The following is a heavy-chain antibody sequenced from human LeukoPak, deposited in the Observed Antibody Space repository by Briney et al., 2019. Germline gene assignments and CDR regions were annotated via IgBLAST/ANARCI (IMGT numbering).Heavy chain of an antibody. CDR1: GFTFTHYA. J-gene: IGHJ4*02. Sequence: QPGGSLRLSCIASGFTFTHYAMTWVRQAPGKGLEWVSDISASGSTIHYADSVKGRFTVSRDNSKNTVFLEMISLRVEDTALYHCAKGHGDWGGNYLDHWGQGAQVTVSS. CDR3: AKGHGDWGGNYLDH. D-gene: IGHD4-17*01. V-gene: IGHV3-23*01. CDR2: ISASGSTI.